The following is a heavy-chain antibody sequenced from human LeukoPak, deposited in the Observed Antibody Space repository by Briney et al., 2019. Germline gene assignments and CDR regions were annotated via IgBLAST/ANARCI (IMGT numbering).Heavy chain of an antibody. CDR3: ARDLATLGMDV. CDR2: ISYDGSNK. V-gene: IGHV3-30*01. CDR1: GFTFSSYG. J-gene: IGHJ6*04. D-gene: IGHD5-12*01. Sequence: GGSLRLSCAASGFTFSSYGLHWVRQAPGKGLEWVAGISYDGSNKYYADSVKGRFTISRDNSKNTVYLQMNSLRGEDTAVCYCARDLATLGMDVWGKGTTVTVSS.